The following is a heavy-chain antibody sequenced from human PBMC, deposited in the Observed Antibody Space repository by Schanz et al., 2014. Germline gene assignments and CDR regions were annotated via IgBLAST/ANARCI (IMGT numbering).Heavy chain of an antibody. V-gene: IGHV3-30*04. J-gene: IGHJ6*02. D-gene: IGHD2-15*01. CDR1: GFTFSSYT. CDR2: ISYDGSNK. Sequence: QAQLVESGGGVVQPGGSLRLSCAASGFTFSSYTMHWVRQAPGKGLEWVALISYDGSNKYYADSVKGRFTISRDNAKNSLYLQMNSLRAEDAAVYYCARVELSVYYYAMDVWGQGTTVTVSS. CDR3: ARVELSVYYYAMDV.